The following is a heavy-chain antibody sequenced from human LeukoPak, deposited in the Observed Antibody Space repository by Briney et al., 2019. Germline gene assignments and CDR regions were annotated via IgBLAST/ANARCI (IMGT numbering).Heavy chain of an antibody. J-gene: IGHJ4*02. CDR3: ARDQRYCSSSSCPWEPFDY. CDR2: ISSSGSTI. V-gene: IGHV3-48*03. D-gene: IGHD2-2*01. Sequence: AGGSLRLSCAASGFTFSNYEMNWVRQAPGKRLEWVSYISSSGSTIYYPDSVKGQFTISRDNAKNSLYLQMNSLRAEDTAVYYCARDQRYCSSSSCPWEPFDYWGQGTLVTVSS. CDR1: GFTFSNYE.